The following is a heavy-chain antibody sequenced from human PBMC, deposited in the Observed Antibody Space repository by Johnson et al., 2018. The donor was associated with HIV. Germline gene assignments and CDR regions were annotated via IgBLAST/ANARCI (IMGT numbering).Heavy chain of an antibody. V-gene: IGHV3-7*03. D-gene: IGHD2-8*01. J-gene: IGHJ3*02. CDR3: ARALGREVCAFDI. CDR2: IKQDGSEK. CDR1: GFTFSSYW. Sequence: MQLVESGGGLVQPGGSLRLSCAASGFTFSSYWMSWVRQAPGKGLEWVANIKQDGSEKYYVASVKGRFTISRDSAKNSLYLQMKSLRAEDTAVYDCARALGREVCAFDIWGQGTMVTVSS.